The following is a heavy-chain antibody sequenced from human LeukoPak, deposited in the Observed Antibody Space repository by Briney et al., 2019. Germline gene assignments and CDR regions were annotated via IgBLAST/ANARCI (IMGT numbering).Heavy chain of an antibody. CDR2: INTYGSRP. D-gene: IGHD7-27*01. CDR3: ATYNWGSAFDI. Sequence: GGSLRLSCAASGFTISTYYMYWVRHAPGRELVWVSRINTYGSRPAHADSVKGRFTISRDNAKNTLYLEMNSLRAGDTAVYDCATYNWGSAFDIWGQGTMVTVCS. CDR1: GFTISTYY. V-gene: IGHV3-74*01. J-gene: IGHJ3*02.